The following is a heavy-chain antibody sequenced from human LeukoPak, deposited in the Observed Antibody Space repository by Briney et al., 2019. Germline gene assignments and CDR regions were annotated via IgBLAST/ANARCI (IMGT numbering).Heavy chain of an antibody. CDR2: IRYDGSNK. CDR1: GFTFSSYG. D-gene: IGHD3-10*01. V-gene: IGHV3-30*02. J-gene: IGHJ4*02. Sequence: GGSLRLSCAASGFTFSSYGMHWVRQAPGKGLEWVAFIRYDGSNKYYADSVKGRFTISRDNSKNTLYLQMNSLRAEDTAVYYCAEDLEGSGSYIVYWGQGTLVTVSS. CDR3: AEDLEGSGSYIVY.